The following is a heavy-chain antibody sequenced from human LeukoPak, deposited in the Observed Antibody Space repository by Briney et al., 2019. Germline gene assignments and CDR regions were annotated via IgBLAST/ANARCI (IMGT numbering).Heavy chain of an antibody. CDR3: ARSTLPGRSGRTEFFQH. Sequence: AGGSLRLSCAASGFTFSNYYMTWIRQAPGKGLQWISFISDSGNTIYYADSVEGRFTISRDNAKNSLYLQMHSLRAEDTAMYYCARSTLPGRSGRTEFFQHWGQGTLVTVPS. CDR1: GFTFSNYY. V-gene: IGHV3-11*01. CDR2: ISDSGNTI. J-gene: IGHJ1*01. D-gene: IGHD6-19*01.